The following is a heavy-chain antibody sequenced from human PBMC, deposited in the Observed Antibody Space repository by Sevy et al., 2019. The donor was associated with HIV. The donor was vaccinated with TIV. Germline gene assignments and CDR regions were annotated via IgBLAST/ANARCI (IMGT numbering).Heavy chain of an antibody. CDR1: GYTFTTYR. CDR2: ISPHNGDT. V-gene: IGHV1-18*01. D-gene: IGHD2-15*01. J-gene: IGHJ4*02. CDR3: ARAYCSGGRCYSLAY. Sequence: ASVKVSCKVSGYTFTTYRIFWVREAPGQGLESMGWISPHNGDTDYEQKFQGRVTLITDKSTSTAYMELRGLRSDDTAVYFCARAYCSGGRCYSLAYWGQGTLVTVSS.